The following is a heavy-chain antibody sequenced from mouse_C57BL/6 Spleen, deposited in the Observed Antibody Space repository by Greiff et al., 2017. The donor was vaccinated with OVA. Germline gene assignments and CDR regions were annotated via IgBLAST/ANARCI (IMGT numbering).Heavy chain of an antibody. J-gene: IGHJ2*01. CDR2: INPNYGTT. CDR3: TVSRRSYFDY. CDR1: GYSFTDYY. D-gene: IGHD1-1*01. Sequence: VQLQQSGPELVKPGASVKISCKASGYSFTDYYMNWVKQSTGQSLEWIGVINPNYGTTSYNQKFKGKATLTVDQSSSTAYMQLNSLTTEDSAVYYCTVSRRSYFDYWGQGTTLTVSS. V-gene: IGHV1-39*01.